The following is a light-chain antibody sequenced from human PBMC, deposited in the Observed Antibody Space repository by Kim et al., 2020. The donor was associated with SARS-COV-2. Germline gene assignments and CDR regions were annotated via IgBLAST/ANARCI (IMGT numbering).Light chain of an antibody. V-gene: IGLV3-25*03. CDR2: KDS. J-gene: IGLJ3*02. CDR3: QSADSSGTLWV. CDR1: ALPKQY. Sequence: PGQTARITCSGAALPKQYAYWYQQKPGQAPVLVIYKDSERPSGIPERFSGSSSGTTVTLTISGVQAEDEADYYCQSADSSGTLWVFGGGTKLTVL.